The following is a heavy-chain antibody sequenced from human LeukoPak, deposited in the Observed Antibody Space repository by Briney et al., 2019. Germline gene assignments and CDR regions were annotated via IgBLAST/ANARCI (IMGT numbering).Heavy chain of an antibody. CDR2: INHSGST. CDR1: GGSISSSNW. V-gene: IGHV4-4*02. D-gene: IGHD3-10*01. Sequence: PSETLSLTCAVSGGSISSSNWWSWVRQPPGKGLEWIGEINHSGSTNYNPSLKSRVTISVDTSKNQFSLKLRSVTAADTAVYYCARLLFGELVTDSWGQGTLVTVSS. J-gene: IGHJ4*02. CDR3: ARLLFGELVTDS.